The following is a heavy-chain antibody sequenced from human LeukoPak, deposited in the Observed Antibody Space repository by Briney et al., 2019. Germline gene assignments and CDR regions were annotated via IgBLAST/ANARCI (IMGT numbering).Heavy chain of an antibody. CDR2: ISGSGGST. CDR1: GFTFSSYA. Sequence: GGSLRLSCAASGFTFSSYAMSWVRQAPGKGLEWVSAISGSGGSTYYADSVKGRFTISRDNSKNTLYLQMNSLRAEDTAVYYCAKIEGPYGSGSTMGVDYWGQGTLVTVSS. CDR3: AKIEGPYGSGSTMGVDY. J-gene: IGHJ4*02. D-gene: IGHD3-10*01. V-gene: IGHV3-23*01.